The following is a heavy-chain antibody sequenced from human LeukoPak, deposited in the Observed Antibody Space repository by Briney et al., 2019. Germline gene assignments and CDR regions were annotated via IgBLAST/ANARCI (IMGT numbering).Heavy chain of an antibody. V-gene: IGHV3-64D*09. D-gene: IGHD2-15*01. Sequence: GGSLRLSCSASAFPFSSYAMHWVRQAPGKGLEYVSAISDSGGSTYYADSVEGRFTISRDNSKNTLYLQMSSLRGEDTAVDFCWRGYSFCPYGMDVWGQGTTVTVSS. CDR2: ISDSGGST. CDR3: WRGYSFCPYGMDV. J-gene: IGHJ6*02. CDR1: AFPFSSYA.